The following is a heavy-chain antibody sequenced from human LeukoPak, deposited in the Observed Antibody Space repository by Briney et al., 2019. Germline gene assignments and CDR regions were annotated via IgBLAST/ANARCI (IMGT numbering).Heavy chain of an antibody. CDR1: GFTFSSYA. D-gene: IGHD6-19*01. J-gene: IGHJ4*02. V-gene: IGHV3-23*01. CDR3: AKDRDSSGWYLGYFDY. Sequence: GGSLRLSCAASGFTFSSYAMSWVRQAPGKGLEWVSAISGSGGSTYYADSVKGRFTISRDNSKNTLYLQMNSLRAEDTAVYYCAKDRDSSGWYLGYFDYWGQGTLVTVSS. CDR2: ISGSGGST.